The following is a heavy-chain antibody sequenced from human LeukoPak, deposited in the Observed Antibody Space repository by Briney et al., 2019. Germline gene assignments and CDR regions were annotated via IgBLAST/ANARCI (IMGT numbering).Heavy chain of an antibody. V-gene: IGHV3-7*01. Sequence: GGSLRLSCVVSGFTFSSYRMSWVRQVPGKGLEWVANIKQDGSEKYYVDSVKGRFTISRDNAKNSLYLQMNSLRAEDTAVYSCAPDCSSTSCYTRFDPWGQGTLVTVSS. J-gene: IGHJ5*02. CDR3: APDCSSTSCYTRFDP. D-gene: IGHD2-2*02. CDR2: IKQDGSEK. CDR1: GFTFSSYR.